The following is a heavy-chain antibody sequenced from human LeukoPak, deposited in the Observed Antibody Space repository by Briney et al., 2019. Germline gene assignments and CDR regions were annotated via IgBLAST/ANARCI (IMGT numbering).Heavy chain of an antibody. Sequence: ASVKVSCKASGYTFTSYDINWVRQATGQGLEWMGWMNPNSGNTGYAQKFQGRVTMTRNTSISTAYMELSSLRSEDTAVYYCAREGSSSSGIDYWGQGILVTVSS. CDR2: MNPNSGNT. J-gene: IGHJ4*02. CDR3: AREGSSSSGIDY. V-gene: IGHV1-8*01. D-gene: IGHD6-6*01. CDR1: GYTFTSYD.